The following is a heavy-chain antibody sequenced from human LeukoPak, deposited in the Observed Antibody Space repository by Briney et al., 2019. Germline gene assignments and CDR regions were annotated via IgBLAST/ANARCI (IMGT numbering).Heavy chain of an antibody. Sequence: ASVKVSCKASGYTFTSYAMHWVRQAPGQRLEWMGWINAGNGITKYSQKFQGRVTITRDTSASTAYMELSSLRSEDTAVYYCARDGVVVPAAYYYYYYGMDVWGQGTTVTVSS. D-gene: IGHD2-2*01. CDR2: INAGNGIT. CDR1: GYTFTSYA. J-gene: IGHJ6*02. CDR3: ARDGVVVPAAYYYYYYGMDV. V-gene: IGHV1-3*01.